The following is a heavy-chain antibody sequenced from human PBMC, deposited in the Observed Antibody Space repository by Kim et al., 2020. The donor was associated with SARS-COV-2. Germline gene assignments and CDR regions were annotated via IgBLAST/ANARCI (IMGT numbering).Heavy chain of an antibody. V-gene: IGHV3-23*01. J-gene: IGHJ4*02. CDR3: AKDDFYSSSSDY. D-gene: IGHD6-6*01. Sequence: SVRCRFTISRGNAKNTLYLQMNSLRAEDTAVYYCAKDDFYSSSSDYWGQGTLVTVSS.